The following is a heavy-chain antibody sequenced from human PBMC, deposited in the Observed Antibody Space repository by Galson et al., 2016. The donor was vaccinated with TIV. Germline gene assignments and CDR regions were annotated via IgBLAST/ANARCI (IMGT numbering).Heavy chain of an antibody. CDR2: FDPEVAKT. CDR3: ATVAWFPGLSLDN. D-gene: IGHD2/OR15-2a*01. V-gene: IGHV1-24*01. CDR1: GNSLDELV. J-gene: IGHJ4*02. Sequence: SVKVSCKVSGNSLDELVIHWVRQAPGKGLEWMGGFDPEVAKTVYAQKLQDRVTMAADTSTNTAYMELGSLRFADTAVYYCATVAWFPGLSLDNWGQGTLVTVSS.